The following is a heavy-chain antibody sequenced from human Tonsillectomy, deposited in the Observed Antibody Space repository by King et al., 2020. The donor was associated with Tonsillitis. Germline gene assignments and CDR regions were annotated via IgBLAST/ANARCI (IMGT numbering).Heavy chain of an antibody. V-gene: IGHV4-61*02. Sequence: QLQESGPGLVKPSQTLSLTCAVSGDSINSGPYYWNWIRQPAGKGLEWIVRISASGSTSPNTSLKRRVTISVYTSKNQFSLRLTSVTAADTAVYYCAREDYGDYPYWGQGTLVTVSP. CDR3: AREDYGDYPY. CDR2: ISASGST. J-gene: IGHJ4*02. CDR1: GDSINSGPYY. D-gene: IGHD4-17*01.